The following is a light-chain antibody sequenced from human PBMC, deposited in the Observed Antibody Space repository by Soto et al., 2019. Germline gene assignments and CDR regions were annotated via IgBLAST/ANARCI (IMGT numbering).Light chain of an antibody. V-gene: IGKV3-15*01. CDR1: QSVSSN. J-gene: IGKJ1*01. Sequence: KRMTLSPATVSVYTGERATLSCRASQSVSSNLAWYQQRPGQAPRLLIYDASTRATGIPARFSGSGSGTEFTLTISCLQSEDIAVCYGHPYYLLTTFGQGTNVDIK. CDR2: DAS. CDR3: HPYYLLTT.